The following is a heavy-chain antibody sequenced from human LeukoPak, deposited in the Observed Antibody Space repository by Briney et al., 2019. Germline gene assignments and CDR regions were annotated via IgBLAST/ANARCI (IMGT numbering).Heavy chain of an antibody. CDR3: ARHGSGGSGSYPPNDAFDI. D-gene: IGHD3-10*01. J-gene: IGHJ3*02. Sequence: PSETLSLTCAVYGGSFSGYYWGWIRQPPGKGLEWIGSIYYSGSTYYNPSLKSRVTISVDTSKNQFSLKLSSVTAADTAVYYCARHGSGGSGSYPPNDAFDIWGQGTMVTVSS. V-gene: IGHV4-39*01. CDR2: IYYSGST. CDR1: GGSFSGYY.